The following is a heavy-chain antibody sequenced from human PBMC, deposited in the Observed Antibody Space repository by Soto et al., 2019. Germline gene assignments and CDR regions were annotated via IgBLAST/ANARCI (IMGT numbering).Heavy chain of an antibody. D-gene: IGHD5-12*01. V-gene: IGHV3-7*01. CDR1: GFSFSSYW. Sequence: GSLRLSCATSGFSFSSYWMTWVRRAPGKGLEWVANIKQDGSEEYYLDSVKGRFTISRDNAGNSLFLQMNSLRVEDTALYYCVRSGNSRHGGFDPWGPGTLVTV. CDR3: VRSGNSRHGGFDP. CDR2: IKQDGSEE. J-gene: IGHJ5*02.